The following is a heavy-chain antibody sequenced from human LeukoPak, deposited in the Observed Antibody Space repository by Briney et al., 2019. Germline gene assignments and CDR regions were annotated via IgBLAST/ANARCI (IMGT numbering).Heavy chain of an antibody. CDR2: ISYDGSNK. CDR1: GFAFSSYA. Sequence: GGSLRLSCAASGFAFSSYAMHWVRQAPGKGLEWVAVISYDGSNKYYADSVKGRFTISRDNSKDTLYLQMNSLRVEDTAVYYCARAYYGDYGEDWFDPWGQGTLVTVSS. D-gene: IGHD4-17*01. J-gene: IGHJ5*02. V-gene: IGHV3-30*04. CDR3: ARAYYGDYGEDWFDP.